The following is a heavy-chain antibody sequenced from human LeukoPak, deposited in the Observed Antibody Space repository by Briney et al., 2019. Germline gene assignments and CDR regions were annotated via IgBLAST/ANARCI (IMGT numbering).Heavy chain of an antibody. Sequence: GGSLRLSCAASGFTFSSYAMSWVRQAPGKGLEWVSAISGSGGSTYYADSVKGRFTISRDNSKNTLYLQMNSLRAEDTAVYYCAKVVPVVAVPVTLGYFDYWGQGTLVTVSS. D-gene: IGHD3-16*01. CDR3: AKVVPVVAVPVTLGYFDY. V-gene: IGHV3-23*01. CDR2: ISGSGGST. CDR1: GFTFSSYA. J-gene: IGHJ4*02.